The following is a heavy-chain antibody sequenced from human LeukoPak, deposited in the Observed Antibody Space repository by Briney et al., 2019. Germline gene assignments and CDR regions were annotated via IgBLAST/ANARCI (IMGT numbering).Heavy chain of an antibody. Sequence: KPSETLSLTCTVSGGSISTTSYFWGWIRQPPGKGLEWIGEINHSGSTNYNPSLKSRVTISVDTSKNQFSLKLSSVTAADTAVYYCAREGGRIAAAGTRYGAFDYWGQGTLVTVSS. J-gene: IGHJ4*02. CDR2: INHSGST. CDR3: AREGGRIAAAGTRYGAFDY. D-gene: IGHD6-13*01. CDR1: GGSISTTSYF. V-gene: IGHV4-39*07.